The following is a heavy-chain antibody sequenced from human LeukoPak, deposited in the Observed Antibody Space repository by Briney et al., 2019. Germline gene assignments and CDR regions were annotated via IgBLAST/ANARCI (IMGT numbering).Heavy chain of an antibody. CDR1: GGSISSGGYY. CDR3: ARPLKGYDYRRWYFDL. J-gene: IGHJ2*01. CDR2: IYHSGST. D-gene: IGHD5-12*01. V-gene: IGHV4-30-2*01. Sequence: SETLSLTCTVSGGSISSGGYYWSWIRQPPGKGLEWIGYIYHSGSTYYNPSLKSRVTISVDRSKNQFSLKLSSVTAADTAVYYCARPLKGYDYRRWYFDLWGRGTLVTVSS.